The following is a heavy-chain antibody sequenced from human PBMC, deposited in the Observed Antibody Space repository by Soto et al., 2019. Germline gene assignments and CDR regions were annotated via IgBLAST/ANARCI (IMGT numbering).Heavy chain of an antibody. CDR2: VSAYNGNT. CDR1: GYTFTSYG. D-gene: IGHD3-3*01. Sequence: ASVKVSCKASGYTFTSYGISWVRQAPGQGLEWMGWVSAYNGNTNYAQKLQGRVTMTTDTSTSTAYMELRSLRSDDTAVYYCAREFPALTEWLLQAWYYFDYWG. CDR3: AREFPALTEWLLQAWYYFDY. V-gene: IGHV1-18*01. J-gene: IGHJ4*01.